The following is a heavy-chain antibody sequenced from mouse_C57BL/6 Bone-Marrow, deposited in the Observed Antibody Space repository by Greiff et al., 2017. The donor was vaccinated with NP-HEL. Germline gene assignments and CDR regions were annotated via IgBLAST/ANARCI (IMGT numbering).Heavy chain of an antibody. CDR1: GYSITSGYD. CDR2: ISYSGST. J-gene: IGHJ4*01. D-gene: IGHD2-5*01. Sequence: EVQLQQSGPGMVKPSQSLSLTCTVTGYSITSGYDWHWIRHFPGNKLEWVGYISYSGSTNYNPSLKSRISITHDTSKNHFFLKLNSVTTEDTATYYCARESYYSNYGYAMDYWGQGTSVTVSS. CDR3: ARESYYSNYGYAMDY. V-gene: IGHV3-1*01.